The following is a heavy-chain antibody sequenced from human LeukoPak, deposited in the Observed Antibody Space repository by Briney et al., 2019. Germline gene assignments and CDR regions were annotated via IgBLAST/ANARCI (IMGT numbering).Heavy chain of an antibody. V-gene: IGHV4-59*08. CDR1: GGSISSYY. CDR2: IYYSGRT. Sequence: SETLSLTCAVSGGSISSYYWSWIRQPPGKGREWIGYIYYSGRTNYKPSLKSLVTISVDTSNNQFPLKLSSVTAADTAVYYWAVERSIVRGVKRWFDPWGQGILVTVSS. D-gene: IGHD3-10*01. CDR3: AVERSIVRGVKRWFDP. J-gene: IGHJ5*02.